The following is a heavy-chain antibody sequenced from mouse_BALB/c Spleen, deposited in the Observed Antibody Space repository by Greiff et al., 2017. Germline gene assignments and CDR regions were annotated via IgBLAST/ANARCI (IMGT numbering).Heavy chain of an antibody. CDR1: GFNIKDYY. Sequence: VRLQQSGAELVRPGALVKLSCKASGFNIKDYYMHWVKQRPEQGLEWIGWIDPENGNTIYDPKFQGKASITADTSSNTAYLQLSSLTSEDTAVYYCARDGRYAMDYWGQGTSVTVSS. V-gene: IGHV14-1*02. CDR3: ARDGRYAMDY. J-gene: IGHJ4*01. CDR2: IDPENGNT. D-gene: IGHD2-3*01.